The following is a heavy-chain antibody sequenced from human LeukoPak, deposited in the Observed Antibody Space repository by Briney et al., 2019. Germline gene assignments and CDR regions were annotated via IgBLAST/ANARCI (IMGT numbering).Heavy chain of an antibody. J-gene: IGHJ6*03. CDR3: ATLYSSSSPYVNYYYMDV. CDR2: IYYNGIT. D-gene: IGHD6-6*01. Sequence: PSETLSLTCTVSGGSISTYYWTWIRQPPGKGLEWIGYIYYNGITHYNPSLKSRVAMSVDTSKNQFSLNLSSVTAADTAIYYCATLYSSSSPYVNYYYMDVWGKGTTVSVSS. V-gene: IGHV4-59*01. CDR1: GGSISTYY.